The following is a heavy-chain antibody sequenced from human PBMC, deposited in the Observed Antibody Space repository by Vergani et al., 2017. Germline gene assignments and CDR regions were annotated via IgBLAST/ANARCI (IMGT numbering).Heavy chain of an antibody. J-gene: IGHJ4*02. D-gene: IGHD4-17*01. Sequence: EVPLVQSGAEVKKPGESVKISCKGSGYRFTTYWIAWVRQMPGKGLEWMGIIYPGDSDTRYSPSFQGQVTISADKSISTAYLQWSSLKASDTAMYFCARRHDDYGDYHFDSWGQGTLVTVSS. CDR3: ARRHDDYGDYHFDS. V-gene: IGHV5-51*01. CDR2: IYPGDSDT. CDR1: GYRFTTYW.